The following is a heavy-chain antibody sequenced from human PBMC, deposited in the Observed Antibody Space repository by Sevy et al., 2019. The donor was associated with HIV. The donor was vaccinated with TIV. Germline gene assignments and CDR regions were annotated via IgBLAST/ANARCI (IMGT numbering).Heavy chain of an antibody. V-gene: IGHV3-49*04. D-gene: IGHD1-20*01. Sequence: GGSLRLSCTGSGFTFSDFEMHWVRQAPGKGLEWVAFIRSKGYGGTTDYAASVKGRFTISRDDSKSIAYLQMNSLKTEDTAMYYCTRDGVINLKCVPFDYSGQGTLVTVSS. CDR2: IRSKGYGGTT. CDR3: TRDGVINLKCVPFDY. CDR1: GFTFSDFE. J-gene: IGHJ4*02.